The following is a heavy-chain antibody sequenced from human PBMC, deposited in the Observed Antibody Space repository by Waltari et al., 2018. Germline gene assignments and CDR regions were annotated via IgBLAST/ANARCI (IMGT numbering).Heavy chain of an antibody. CDR1: GGSISSHY. CDR2: IYYSGST. J-gene: IGHJ5*02. D-gene: IGHD3-10*01. V-gene: IGHV4-59*11. CDR3: ARANYFGSGSYSWFDP. Sequence: QVQLQESGPGLVKPSETLSLTCTVSGGSISSHYWSWIRQPPGKGLEWIGYIYYSGSTNYNPSLKSRFTISVAPSNNPFSLQLSSVTAADTAVYYCARANYFGSGSYSWFDPWGQGTLVTVSS.